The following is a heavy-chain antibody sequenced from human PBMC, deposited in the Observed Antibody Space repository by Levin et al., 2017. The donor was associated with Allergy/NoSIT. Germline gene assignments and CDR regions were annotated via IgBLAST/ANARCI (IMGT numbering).Heavy chain of an antibody. Sequence: GESLKISCKASGYTFTSYYLHWVRQAPGQGLEWLGIINPGGDPTTYAQKFQGRITMTRDTSTSTVYMELSSLRSEDTAIYYCARELVSTYFFDYWGQGTLVTVSS. CDR3: ARELVSTYFFDY. CDR1: GYTFTSYY. CDR2: INPGGDPT. V-gene: IGHV1-46*01. J-gene: IGHJ4*02.